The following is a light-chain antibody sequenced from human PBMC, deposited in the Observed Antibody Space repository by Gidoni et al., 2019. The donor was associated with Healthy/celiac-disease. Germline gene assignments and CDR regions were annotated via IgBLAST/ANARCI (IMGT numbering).Light chain of an antibody. CDR1: SGINVGTYR. CDR3: MIRHSSAQGV. J-gene: IGLJ1*01. Sequence: QAVLTQPSSLSASPGASASLTCTLRSGINVGTYRIYWYQQKPGSPPQYLLRYKSDSDKQQGSGVPSRFSGSKDAAANAGILLISGLQSEDEADYYCMIRHSSAQGVFGTGTKVTVL. V-gene: IGLV5-45*02. CDR2: YKSDSDK.